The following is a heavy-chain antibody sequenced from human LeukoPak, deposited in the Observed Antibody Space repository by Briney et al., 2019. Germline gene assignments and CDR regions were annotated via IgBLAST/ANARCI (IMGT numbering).Heavy chain of an antibody. J-gene: IGHJ4*02. CDR1: GFTFGVAW. CDR2: IYSEIDGGTS. V-gene: IGHV3-15*01. CDR3: TTNPPRVDY. Sequence: GGSLRLSCATSGFTFGVAWMGWVRQAPGKGLEWVGRIYSEIDGGTSDYAAPVKGRFTISRDDSKNTLYLQMNSLEIEDTAVYYCTTNPPRVDYWGQGTLVTVSS.